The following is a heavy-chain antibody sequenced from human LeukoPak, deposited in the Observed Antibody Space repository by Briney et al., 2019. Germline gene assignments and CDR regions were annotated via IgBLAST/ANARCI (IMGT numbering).Heavy chain of an antibody. V-gene: IGHV1-24*01. CDR2: FDPEDGET. CDR3: ATDPGEIVPAAKGPRGDYCYGMDV. J-gene: IGHJ6*02. CDR1: GYTLTELS. Sequence: PVASVKVSCKVSGYTLTELSMHWVRQAPGKGLEWMGGFDPEDGETIYAQKFQGRVTMTEDTSTDTAYMELSSLRSDDTAVYYCATDPGEIVPAAKGPRGDYCYGMDVWGQGTTVTVSS. D-gene: IGHD2-2*01.